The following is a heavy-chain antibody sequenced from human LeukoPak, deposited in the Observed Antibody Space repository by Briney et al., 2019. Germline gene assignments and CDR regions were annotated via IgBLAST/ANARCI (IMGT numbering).Heavy chain of an antibody. V-gene: IGHV4-30-2*01. CDR3: ARVEERVEAYYYYYMDV. CDR2: IYHSGST. J-gene: IGHJ6*03. Sequence: PSETLSLTCTVSGGSISSGGYYWSWIRQPPGKGLEWIGYIYHSGSTYYNPSLKSRVTISVDRSKNQFSLKLSSVTAADTAVYYCARVEERVEAYYYYYMDVWGKGTTVTVSS. CDR1: GGSISSGGYY.